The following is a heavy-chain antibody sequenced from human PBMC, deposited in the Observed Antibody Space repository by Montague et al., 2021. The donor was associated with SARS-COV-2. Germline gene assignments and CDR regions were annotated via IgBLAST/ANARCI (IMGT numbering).Heavy chain of an antibody. V-gene: IGHV3-7*03. J-gene: IGHJ4*02. CDR2: IKQDGSEE. D-gene: IGHD3/OR15-3a*01. Sequence: SLRLSCAASGFIFRNFWVNWVRQAPGKGLEWVANIKQDGSEEGYXDSVKGRFTISRDNAKNSLYLQMNSLRADDTAVYYCARGTGQPGLDFWGQGTLVTVSS. CDR3: ARGTGQPGLDF. CDR1: GFIFRNFW.